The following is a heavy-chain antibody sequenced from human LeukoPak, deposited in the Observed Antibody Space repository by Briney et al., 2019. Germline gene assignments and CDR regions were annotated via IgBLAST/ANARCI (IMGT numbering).Heavy chain of an antibody. CDR3: ARDSHYCGGDCYPNWFDP. CDR1: GYTFTSYA. V-gene: IGHV1-2*06. Sequence: ASVKVSCKASGYTFTSYAMNWVRQAPGQGLEWMGRINPNSGGTNYAQKFQGRVTMTRDTSISTAYMELSRLRSDDTAVYYCARDSHYCGGDCYPNWFDPWGQGTLVTVSS. CDR2: INPNSGGT. J-gene: IGHJ5*02. D-gene: IGHD2-21*02.